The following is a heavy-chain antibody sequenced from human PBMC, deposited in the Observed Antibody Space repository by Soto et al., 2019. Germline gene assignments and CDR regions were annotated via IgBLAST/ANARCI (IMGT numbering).Heavy chain of an antibody. Sequence: EVQLVESGGGLVQPGGSLRLSCADSGFIISSNWMHWVRQAPGKGLVWVSRINSDGSTTSYADSVKGRFTISRDNAKNTLYLLMNSLRAEDTAVYYCARGPSGWYGFDYWGQGTLVTVSS. CDR3: ARGPSGWYGFDY. V-gene: IGHV3-74*01. D-gene: IGHD6-19*01. CDR1: GFIISSNW. J-gene: IGHJ4*02. CDR2: INSDGSTT.